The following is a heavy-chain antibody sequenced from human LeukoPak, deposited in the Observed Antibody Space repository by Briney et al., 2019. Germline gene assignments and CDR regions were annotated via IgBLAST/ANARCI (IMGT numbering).Heavy chain of an antibody. Sequence: SETLSLTCTVSGGSISSYYWSWIRQPAGKGLEWIGRIYTSGSTNYNPSLKSRVTMSVDTSKNQFSLKLSSVTAADTAVYYCARGTGDGSYYYYYMDVWGKGTTVTISS. V-gene: IGHV4-4*07. J-gene: IGHJ6*03. CDR3: ARGTGDGSYYYYYMDV. CDR2: IYTSGST. D-gene: IGHD7-27*01. CDR1: GGSISSYY.